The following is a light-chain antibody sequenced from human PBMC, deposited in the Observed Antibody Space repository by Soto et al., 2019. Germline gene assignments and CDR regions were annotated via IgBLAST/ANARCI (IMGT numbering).Light chain of an antibody. CDR1: QSVSSY. CDR2: DAS. CDR3: QQRYTWLT. Sequence: EIVLTQSPATLSLSPGERATLSCRASQSVSSYLAWCQQKPGQAPRLLIFDASKRATGIPARFTGSGSGTDFTLTISSLEPEDFAVYFCQQRYTWLTFVGGTKVDIK. V-gene: IGKV3-11*01. J-gene: IGKJ4*01.